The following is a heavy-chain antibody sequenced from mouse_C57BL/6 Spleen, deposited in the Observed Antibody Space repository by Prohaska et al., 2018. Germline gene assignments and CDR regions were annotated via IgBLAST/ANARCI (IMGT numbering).Heavy chain of an antibody. CDR2: IRLKSDNYAT. V-gene: IGHV6-3*01. CDR1: GFTFSNYW. CDR3: TDVTGYFDY. Sequence: EVKLEESGGGLVQPGGSMKLSCVASGFTFSNYWMNWVRQSPEKELEWVAQIRLKSDNYATHYAESVKGRFTISRDDSKSSGYLQMNNLRAEDTGIYYCTDVTGYFDYWGQGTTLTVSS. D-gene: IGHD4-1*01. J-gene: IGHJ2*01.